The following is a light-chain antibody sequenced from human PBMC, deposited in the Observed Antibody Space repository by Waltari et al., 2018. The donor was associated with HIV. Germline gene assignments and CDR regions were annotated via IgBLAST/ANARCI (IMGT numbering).Light chain of an antibody. CDR2: KNN. V-gene: IGLV1-47*01. CDR3: AAWDDRLNLV. J-gene: IGLJ2*01. Sequence: QSVLTPPPSASGTPGQRATISCFGSNSHIGSNYVYWYQQLPGMAPKLLIYKNNQRPAGVPDRFSGAKSGTSASLAISGLRSEDEADYYCAAWDDRLNLVFGGGTKLTVL. CDR1: NSHIGSNY.